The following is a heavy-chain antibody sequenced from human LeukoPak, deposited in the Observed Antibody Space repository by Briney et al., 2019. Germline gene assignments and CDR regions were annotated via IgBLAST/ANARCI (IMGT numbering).Heavy chain of an antibody. J-gene: IGHJ5*02. V-gene: IGHV3-23*01. CDR3: ANKPAGFDP. CDR2: ISGSGDGT. CDR1: GFTFSSDA. Sequence: GGSLRLSCTSSGFTFSSDAMTWVRQAPGKGLEWVSSISGSGDGTYYADSVKGRFTISRDNSKNTLYLQMNSLRAEDTAVYYCANKPAGFDPWGQGTLVTVSS. D-gene: IGHD1-14*01.